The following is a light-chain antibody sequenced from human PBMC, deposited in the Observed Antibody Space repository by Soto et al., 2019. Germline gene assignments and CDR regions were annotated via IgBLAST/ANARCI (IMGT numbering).Light chain of an antibody. J-gene: IGLJ1*01. Sequence: QSALTQPASVSGSPGQSITISCTGTSSDVGGYNYVSWYQQHPGKAPKLIIYEVSNRPSGVSNRFSGSKSGKTASLTISGLQAEDEADYYCSSYTSSSTLGFGAGTKLTVL. CDR2: EVS. V-gene: IGLV2-14*01. CDR1: SSDVGGYNY. CDR3: SSYTSSSTLG.